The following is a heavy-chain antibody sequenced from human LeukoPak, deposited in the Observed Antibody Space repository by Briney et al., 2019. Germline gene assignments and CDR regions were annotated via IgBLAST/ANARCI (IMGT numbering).Heavy chain of an antibody. Sequence: SETLSLTCTVSGGSISSYYWSWLRQPPGKGLEWIGYIYYSGSTNYNPSLKSRVTISVDTSKNQFSLKLSSVTAADTAVYYCARRPYYYYGMDVWGQGTTVTVSS. CDR1: GGSISSYY. J-gene: IGHJ6*02. CDR2: IYYSGST. V-gene: IGHV4-59*08. CDR3: ARRPYYYYGMDV.